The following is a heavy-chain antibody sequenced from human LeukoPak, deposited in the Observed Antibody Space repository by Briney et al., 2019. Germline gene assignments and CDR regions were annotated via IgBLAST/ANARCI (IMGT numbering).Heavy chain of an antibody. Sequence: PGGSLRLSCAASGFTFSSYAMHWVRQAPGKGLEWVAVISYDGSNKYYADSVKGRFTISRDNSKNTLYLQMNSLRAEDTAVYYCAREGGSQPYYYYYGMDVWGQGTTATVSS. CDR2: ISYDGSNK. J-gene: IGHJ6*02. CDR1: GFTFSSYA. V-gene: IGHV3-30-3*01. CDR3: AREGGSQPYYYYYGMDV. D-gene: IGHD2-2*01.